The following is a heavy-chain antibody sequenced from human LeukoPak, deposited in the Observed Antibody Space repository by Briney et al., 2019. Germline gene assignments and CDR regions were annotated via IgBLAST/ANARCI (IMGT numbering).Heavy chain of an antibody. CDR3: ARELLGAPTPGAY. CDR1: TVSGSSGNF. D-gene: IGHD1-26*01. Sequence: SETLSLTCALSTVSGSSGNFWSWVRQPPGEGLGWIGEVHKSGRTNYNPSLKTRVTISIDASSNQLSLELTSVTAADTAMYYCARELLGAPTPGAYWGHGTRVTVSS. CDR2: VHKSGRT. J-gene: IGHJ4*01. V-gene: IGHV4-4*02.